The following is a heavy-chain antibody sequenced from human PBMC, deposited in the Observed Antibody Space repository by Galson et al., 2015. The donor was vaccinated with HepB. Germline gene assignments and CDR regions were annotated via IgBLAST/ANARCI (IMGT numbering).Heavy chain of an antibody. V-gene: IGHV3-30*04. Sequence: SLRLSCAASGFTFSSYAMHWVRQAPGKGLEWVAVMSYDGSNKYYADSVKGRFTISRDNSKNTLYLQMNSLRAEDTAVYYCAREDDSSADHFDYWGQGTLVTVSS. CDR1: GFTFSSYA. CDR3: AREDDSSADHFDY. J-gene: IGHJ4*02. D-gene: IGHD3-22*01. CDR2: MSYDGSNK.